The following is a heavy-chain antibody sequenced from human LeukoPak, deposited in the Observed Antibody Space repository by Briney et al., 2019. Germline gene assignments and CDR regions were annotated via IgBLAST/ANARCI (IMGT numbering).Heavy chain of an antibody. CDR3: ARGNRYSNYLGYYYYGMDV. CDR1: GGSISSYY. D-gene: IGHD4-4*01. Sequence: SETLSLTCTVPGGSISSYYWSWIRQPPGEGLEWIGYIYYSGSTNYNPSLKSRVTISVDTSKNQFSLRLSSVTAADTAVYYCARGNRYSNYLGYYYYGMDVWGQGTTVTVSS. CDR2: IYYSGST. V-gene: IGHV4-59*01. J-gene: IGHJ6*02.